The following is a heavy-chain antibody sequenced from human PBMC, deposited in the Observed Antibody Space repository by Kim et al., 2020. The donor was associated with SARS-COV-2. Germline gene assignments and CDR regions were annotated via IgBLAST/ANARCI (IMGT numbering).Heavy chain of an antibody. CDR1: GFTFSSYD. CDR3: AKSGEVRATRSFDY. V-gene: IGHV3-23*01. Sequence: GASLRLSCAASGFTFSSYDLSWVRQAPGKGLEWVSVISGSGGTTYYADSVKGRFTISRDNSKNTLYLQMNSLRAEDTAIYYCAKSGEVRATRSFDYWGQGTLVTVSS. D-gene: IGHD1-26*01. CDR2: ISGSGGTT. J-gene: IGHJ4*02.